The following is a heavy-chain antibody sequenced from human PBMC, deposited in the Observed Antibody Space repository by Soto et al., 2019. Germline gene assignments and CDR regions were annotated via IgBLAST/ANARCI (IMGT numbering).Heavy chain of an antibody. CDR3: ARDWGLIAAPGGQNWFVP. J-gene: IGHJ5*02. Sequence: SETLSLTCTVSGGSISSGGYYWSWIRQHPGKGLEWIGYIYYSGSTYYNPSLKSRVTISVDTSKNQFSLKLSSVTAADTAVYYCARDWGLIAAPGGQNWFVPWGQGTLVTVSS. CDR2: IYYSGST. D-gene: IGHD6-13*01. CDR1: GGSISSGGYY. V-gene: IGHV4-31*03.